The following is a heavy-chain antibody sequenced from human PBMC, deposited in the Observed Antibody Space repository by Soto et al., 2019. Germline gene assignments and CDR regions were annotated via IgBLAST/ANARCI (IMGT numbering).Heavy chain of an antibody. Sequence: PSETLSLTWTVSGGSISSSTYYWGWMRQNPGKGLEWIASFFIGGNTYYTPSLKSRVTISVDTSKTQFSLKLSSVTAADTSVYFCARRHALHIVAYYWGQGFLVIVSS. V-gene: IGHV4-39*01. CDR3: ARRHALHIVAYY. CDR1: GGSISSSTYY. J-gene: IGHJ4*02. D-gene: IGHD3-10*01. CDR2: FFIGGNT.